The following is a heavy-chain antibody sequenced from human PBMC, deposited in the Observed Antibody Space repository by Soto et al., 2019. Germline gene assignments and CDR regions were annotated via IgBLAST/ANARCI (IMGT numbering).Heavy chain of an antibody. Sequence: QVQLVQSGAEVKRPGSSVKVSCKASGDTFNFYSINWVRQAPGLGLEWMGRVNPIVSMSNYAQKFQGRVTXTXEXXTSTAYRELSSLRSEDTDIYYCASSYGSGYRAFDYWGQGALVTVSS. D-gene: IGHD3-10*01. V-gene: IGHV1-69*02. CDR3: ASSYGSGYRAFDY. CDR1: GDTFNFYS. J-gene: IGHJ4*02. CDR2: VNPIVSMS.